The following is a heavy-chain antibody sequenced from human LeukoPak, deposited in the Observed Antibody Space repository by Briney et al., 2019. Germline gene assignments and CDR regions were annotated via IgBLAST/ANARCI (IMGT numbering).Heavy chain of an antibody. Sequence: GASVKVSCKASGYSFTSYYMHWVRQAPGQGLEWMGIINPSGGSTSFAQKFQGRVTMTRDTSTTTVYMELSGLRSEDTAVYYCARDIPYEVSFGGLTVMGPFVLDYWGQGTLVTVSS. CDR3: ARDIPYEVSFGGLTVMGPFVLDY. V-gene: IGHV1-46*01. J-gene: IGHJ4*02. CDR1: GYSFTSYY. CDR2: INPSGGST. D-gene: IGHD3-16*02.